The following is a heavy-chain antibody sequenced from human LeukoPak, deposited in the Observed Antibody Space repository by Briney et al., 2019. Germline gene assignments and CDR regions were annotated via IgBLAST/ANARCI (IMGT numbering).Heavy chain of an antibody. Sequence: SETLSLTCAVYGGSFSGYYWSWIRQPPGKGLEWIGEINHSGSTNYNPSPNSRVTISVDTSKNQFSLKLRSVTAADTAVYFCARDWGVDARPGYMDVWGKGTTVTVSS. V-gene: IGHV4-34*01. D-gene: IGHD6-6*01. CDR2: INHSGST. CDR1: GGSFSGYY. J-gene: IGHJ6*03. CDR3: ARDWGVDARPGYMDV.